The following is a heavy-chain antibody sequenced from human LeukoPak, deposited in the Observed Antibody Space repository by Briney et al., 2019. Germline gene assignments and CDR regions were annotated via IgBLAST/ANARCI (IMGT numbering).Heavy chain of an antibody. CDR3: AREGEYDSSGYDY. CDR2: ISGSGSTI. D-gene: IGHD3-22*01. J-gene: IGHJ4*02. CDR1: GFTFSSYA. Sequence: PGGSLRLSCAASGFTFSSYAMSWVRQAPGKGLEWVSAISGSGSTIYYADSVKGRFTISRDNAKNSLYLQMNSLRAEDTAVYYCAREGEYDSSGYDYWGQGTLVTVSS. V-gene: IGHV3-23*01.